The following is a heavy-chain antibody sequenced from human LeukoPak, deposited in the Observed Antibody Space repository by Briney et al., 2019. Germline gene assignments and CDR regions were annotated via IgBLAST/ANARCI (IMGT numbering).Heavy chain of an antibody. CDR2: ISGSGGST. V-gene: IGHV3-23*01. J-gene: IGHJ4*02. CDR1: GFTFSSYA. D-gene: IGHD6-13*01. CDR3: ARDNIVYSSSWYGGLDY. Sequence: GGSLRLSCAASGFTFSSYAMSWVRQAPGKGLEWVSAISGSGGSTYYADSVKGRFTISRDNSKNTLYLQMNSLGAEDTAIFYCARDNIVYSSSWYGGLDYWGQGTLATVSS.